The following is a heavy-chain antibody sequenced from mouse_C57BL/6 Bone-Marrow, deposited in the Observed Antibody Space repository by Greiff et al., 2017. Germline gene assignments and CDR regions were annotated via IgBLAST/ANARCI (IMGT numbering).Heavy chain of an antibody. CDR1: GYTFTSYW. D-gene: IGHD1-1*01. CDR3: AREIYLGYFDV. J-gene: IGHJ1*03. V-gene: IGHV1-69*01. Sequence: VQLQQPGAELVMPGASVKLSCKASGYTFTSYWMHWVKQRPGQGLEWIGEIDPSDSYTNSHQKFKGKSTLTVDKSSSTAYMQHSSLTTEDAAVDYCAREIYLGYFDVWGTGTTVTVSS. CDR2: IDPSDSYT.